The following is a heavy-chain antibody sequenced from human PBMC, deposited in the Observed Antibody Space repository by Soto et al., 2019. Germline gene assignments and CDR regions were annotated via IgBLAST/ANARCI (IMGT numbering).Heavy chain of an antibody. CDR1: GGSISSYY. CDR2: IYYSGST. V-gene: IGHV4-59*08. Sequence: QVQLQESGPGLVKPSETLSLTCTVSGGSISSYYWSWIRQPPGKGLEWIGYIYYSGSTNYNPSLKSRVTISVDTSKNQFSLKLSSVTAADTAVYYCARYDVGSGWCFDYWGQGTLVTVSS. CDR3: ARYDVGSGWCFDY. J-gene: IGHJ4*02. D-gene: IGHD6-19*01.